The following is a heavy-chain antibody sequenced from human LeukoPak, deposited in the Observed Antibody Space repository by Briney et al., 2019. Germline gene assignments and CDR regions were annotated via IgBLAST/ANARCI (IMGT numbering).Heavy chain of an antibody. V-gene: IGHV3-33*01. CDR1: GFTFSSYA. D-gene: IGHD3-22*01. CDR2: IYYDGGIK. CDR3: ARDQDTSGYYGRTLPTPLGY. Sequence: GGSLRLSCAASGFTFSSYAMHWVRQAPGKGLEWVAIIYYDGGIKYYVDSVKGRFTISRDNSKNTLYLQMNNLRAEDTAVYYCARDQDTSGYYGRTLPTPLGYWGQGTLVTVSS. J-gene: IGHJ4*02.